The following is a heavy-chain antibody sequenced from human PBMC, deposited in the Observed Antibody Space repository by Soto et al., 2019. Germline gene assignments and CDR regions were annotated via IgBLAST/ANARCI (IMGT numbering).Heavy chain of an antibody. V-gene: IGHV3-23*01. Sequence: VQLLESGGGLVQPGGSLRLSCAASGFTFSSYAMSWVRQAPGKGLEWVSTISKSGDNTYYADSVKGRFTISRDDSKNTLYLQMNSLRADDTAVYYCARGAWCASWGQGTLVTVSS. D-gene: IGHD6-19*01. CDR2: ISKSGDNT. CDR1: GFTFSSYA. J-gene: IGHJ4*02. CDR3: ARGAWCAS.